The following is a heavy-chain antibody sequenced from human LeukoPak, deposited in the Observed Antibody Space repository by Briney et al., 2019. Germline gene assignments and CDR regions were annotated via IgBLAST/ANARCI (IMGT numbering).Heavy chain of an antibody. J-gene: IGHJ4*02. V-gene: IGHV3-23*01. CDR2: ITGSGDNT. Sequence: GGSLRLSCAASGFTFTSYAMTWVRQAPGKGLQWVSTITGSGDNTYYADSVRGRFTISRDNAKNSLYLQMNSLRAEDTAVYYCATYYYDSSGYNWGQGTLVTVSS. CDR3: ATYYYDSSGYN. D-gene: IGHD3-22*01. CDR1: GFTFTSYA.